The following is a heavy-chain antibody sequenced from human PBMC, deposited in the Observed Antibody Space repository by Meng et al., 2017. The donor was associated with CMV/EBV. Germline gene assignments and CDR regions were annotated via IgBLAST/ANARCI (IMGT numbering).Heavy chain of an antibody. V-gene: IGHV1-2*02. J-gene: IGHJ4*02. D-gene: IGHD1-1*01. CDR1: GYRFSDHY. CDR2: IYPNSGGT. Sequence: QVQPVQRGAEVKSPGASVKVSCPASGYRFSDHYMHWVRQAPGQGLEWMGWIYPNSGGTHYAQKFQDRVTMTRDTSISTVYMELSRLTSDDTAVYYCVRDHNWGPDYWGQGTLVTVSS. CDR3: VRDHNWGPDY.